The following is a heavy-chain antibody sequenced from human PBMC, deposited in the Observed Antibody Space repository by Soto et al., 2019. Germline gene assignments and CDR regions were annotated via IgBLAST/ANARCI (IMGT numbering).Heavy chain of an antibody. CDR1: GFTFSTYW. CDR2: IKQDGSEK. D-gene: IGHD3-22*01. CDR3: ARGDYYDTSGPFSDAFDI. V-gene: IGHV3-7*04. Sequence: GGSLRLSCAASGFTFSTYWMSWVRQAPGKGLEWVANIKQDGSEKWYVDSVKGRFTISRDNAKNSLYLQMNSLRAEDTAVYYCARGDYYDTSGPFSDAFDIWGQGTMVTVSS. J-gene: IGHJ3*02.